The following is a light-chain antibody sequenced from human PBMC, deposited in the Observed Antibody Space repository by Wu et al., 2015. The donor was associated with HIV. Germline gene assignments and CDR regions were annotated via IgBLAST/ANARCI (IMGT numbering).Light chain of an antibody. Sequence: EIVLTQSPGTLSLSPGERATLSCRASQSVSSNLAWYQQKPGQAPRLLIYGASTRATGIPARFSGSGSRTEFTLTISSMQSEDFAVYYCQQYNNWPQLTFGGGAKVEIK. CDR1: QSVSSN. CDR2: GAS. V-gene: IGKV3-15*01. CDR3: QQYNNWPQLT. J-gene: IGKJ4*01.